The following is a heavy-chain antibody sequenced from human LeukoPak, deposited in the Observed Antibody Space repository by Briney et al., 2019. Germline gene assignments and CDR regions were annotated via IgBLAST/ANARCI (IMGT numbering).Heavy chain of an antibody. Sequence: SETLSLTCAVYGGSFSGYYWSWIRQPPGKGLEWIGDINHGGSTNYNPSLKSRVIISGDTSKNQFSLKLNSLTAADTAVYYCAREFTADKFDYWGQGTLVTVSS. V-gene: IGHV4-34*01. CDR1: GGSFSGYY. J-gene: IGHJ4*02. CDR2: INHGGST. CDR3: AREFTADKFDY. D-gene: IGHD6-25*01.